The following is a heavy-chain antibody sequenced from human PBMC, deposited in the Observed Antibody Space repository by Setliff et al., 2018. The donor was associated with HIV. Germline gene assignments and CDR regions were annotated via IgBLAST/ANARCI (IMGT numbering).Heavy chain of an antibody. CDR1: GSTFSTYD. CDR2: MNPNSGNT. D-gene: IGHD3-10*01. J-gene: IGHJ4*02. V-gene: IGHV1-8*01. CDR3: AIGAPTINDY. Sequence: PSVKVSCKPSGSTFSTYDINWVRQATGQGLEWMGWMNPNSGNTGYAQKFQGRVTMTRNTSISTAYMELSSLRSEDTAVYYCAIGAPTINDYWGQGTLVTVSS.